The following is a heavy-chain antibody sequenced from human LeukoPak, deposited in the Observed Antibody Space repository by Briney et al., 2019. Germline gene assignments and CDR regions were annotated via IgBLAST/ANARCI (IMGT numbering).Heavy chain of an antibody. D-gene: IGHD4-17*01. V-gene: IGHV3-23*01. CDR3: AKDRWTTVTTPGTPYFDL. CDR2: ISGSGGTT. J-gene: IGHJ2*01. CDR1: GFFFSNYG. Sequence: PGGSLRLSCVASGFFFSNYGMTWVRQAPGKGLEWVSSISGSGGTTSYADSVKGRFTISRDNSKNTLYLQMNSLRAEDTAVYYCAKDRWTTVTTPGTPYFDLWGRGTLVTVSS.